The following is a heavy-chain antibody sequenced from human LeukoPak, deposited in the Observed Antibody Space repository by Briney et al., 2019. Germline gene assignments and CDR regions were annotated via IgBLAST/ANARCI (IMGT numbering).Heavy chain of an antibody. CDR2: IIPILGIA. J-gene: IGHJ5*02. D-gene: IGHD3-10*01. CDR1: GGTFSSYA. CDR3: ARGVWFGDQKAGNWFDP. Sequence: SVKVSCKASGGTFSSYAISWVRQAPGQGLEWMGRIIPILGIANYAQKFQGRVTITADKSASTAYMELSSLRSEDTAVYYCARGVWFGDQKAGNWFDPWGQGTLVTASS. V-gene: IGHV1-69*04.